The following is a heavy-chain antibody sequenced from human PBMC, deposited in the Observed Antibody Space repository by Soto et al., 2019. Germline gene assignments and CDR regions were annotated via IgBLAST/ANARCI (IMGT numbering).Heavy chain of an antibody. D-gene: IGHD3-22*01. CDR1: GGSISSGDYY. CDR3: ARDISDYYDSSGGLVLDY. J-gene: IGHJ4*02. Sequence: PSETLSLTCTVSGGSISSGDYYWSWIRQPPGKGLEWIGYIYYSGITYYNPSLKRRVTISVGTSKNQFSLKLSSVTAADTAVYYCARDISDYYDSSGGLVLDYWGQGTLVTVSS. CDR2: IYYSGIT. V-gene: IGHV4-30-4*01.